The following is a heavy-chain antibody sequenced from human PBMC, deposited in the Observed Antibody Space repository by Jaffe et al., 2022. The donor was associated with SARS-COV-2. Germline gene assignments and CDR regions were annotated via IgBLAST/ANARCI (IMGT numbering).Heavy chain of an antibody. D-gene: IGHD4-17*01. Sequence: QVQLVESGGGVVQPGRSLRLSCAASGFTFSSYAMHWVRQAPGKGLEWVAVISYDGSNKYYADSVKGRFTISRDNSKNTLYLQMNSLRAEDTAVYYCARDGDDYGGTQYYFDYWGQGTLVTVSS. CDR2: ISYDGSNK. CDR1: GFTFSSYA. CDR3: ARDGDDYGGTQYYFDY. V-gene: IGHV3-30-3*01. J-gene: IGHJ4*02.